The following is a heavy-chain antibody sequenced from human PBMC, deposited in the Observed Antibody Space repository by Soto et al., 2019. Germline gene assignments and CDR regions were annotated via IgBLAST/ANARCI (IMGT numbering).Heavy chain of an antibody. CDR2: INDDGSST. V-gene: IGHV3-74*01. J-gene: IGHJ4*02. D-gene: IGHD1-1*01. CDR3: TRGHRSTSTGTGAF. CDR1: GFTFSMYW. Sequence: HPGGSLRLSCAASGFTFSMYWMHWVRQVPGKGPEWVSRINDDGSSTNYADSVKGRFTISRDNAKNTLYLQMNDLRAEDTAVYYCTRGHRSTSTGTGAFWGQGSLVTV.